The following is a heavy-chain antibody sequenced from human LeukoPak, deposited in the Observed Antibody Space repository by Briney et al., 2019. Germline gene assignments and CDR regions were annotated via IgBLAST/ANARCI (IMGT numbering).Heavy chain of an antibody. J-gene: IGHJ4*02. CDR2: ILTSGTT. CDR1: NGPISSYH. Sequence: SETLSLTCTVSNGPISSYHWSWVRQPPGKGLEWIWYILTSGTTNYNPSLKSRLTISVDTSKNQFTLKLSSVTAADAAVYYCARLRVSGSYLYYFDYWGQGTLVTVSS. CDR3: ARLRVSGSYLYYFDY. V-gene: IGHV4-4*09. D-gene: IGHD1-26*01.